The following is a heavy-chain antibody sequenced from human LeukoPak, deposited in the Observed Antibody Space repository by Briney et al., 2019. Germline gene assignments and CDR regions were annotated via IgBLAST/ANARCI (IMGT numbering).Heavy chain of an antibody. V-gene: IGHV4-34*01. CDR2: INHSGST. J-gene: IGHJ5*02. CDR1: GGSFSGYY. D-gene: IGHD6-6*01. Sequence: SETLSLTCAVYGGSFSGYYWSWIRQPPGKGLEWIGEINHSGSTNCNPSLKSRVTISVDTSKNQFSLKLSSVTAADTAVYYCARVLARPDNWFDPWGQGTLVTVSS. CDR3: ARVLARPDNWFDP.